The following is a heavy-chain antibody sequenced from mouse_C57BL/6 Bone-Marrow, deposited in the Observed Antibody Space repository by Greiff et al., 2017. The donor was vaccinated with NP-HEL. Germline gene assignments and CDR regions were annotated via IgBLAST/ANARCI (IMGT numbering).Heavy chain of an antibody. D-gene: IGHD2-4*01. CDR1: GFSLTSYG. Sequence: QVQLQQSGPGLVQPSQSLSITCTVSGFSLTSYGVHWVRQSPGKGLEWLGVIWSGGSTDYNAAFISRLSISKDNSKSKVFFKMNSLQADDTAIYYCARTYDYDEDWYFDVWGTGTTVTVSS. V-gene: IGHV2-2*01. CDR2: IWSGGST. J-gene: IGHJ1*03. CDR3: ARTYDYDEDWYFDV.